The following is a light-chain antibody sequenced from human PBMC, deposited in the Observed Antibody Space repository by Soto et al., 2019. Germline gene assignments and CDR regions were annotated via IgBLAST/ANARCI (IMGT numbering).Light chain of an antibody. J-gene: IGKJ3*01. Sequence: EILMTQSPATLSVPPGERATLSCRASQSITRNLAWYQHKPGQAPRLLIYRASARATGIPARFSGSGSGTEFTLTINSLQSEDFAVYYCQQYNQWPGTVGPETKVDIK. CDR1: QSITRN. CDR2: RAS. V-gene: IGKV3-15*01. CDR3: QQYNQWPGT.